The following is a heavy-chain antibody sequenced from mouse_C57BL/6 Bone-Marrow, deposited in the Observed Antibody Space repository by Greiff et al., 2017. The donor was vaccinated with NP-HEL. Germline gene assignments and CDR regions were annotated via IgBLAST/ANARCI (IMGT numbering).Heavy chain of an antibody. J-gene: IGHJ1*03. CDR3: ARSPYYSNYHWYFDV. D-gene: IGHD2-5*01. CDR1: GYTFTSYG. CDR2: IYPRSGNT. V-gene: IGHV1-81*01. Sequence: VHLVESGAELARPGASVKLSCKASGYTFTSYGISWVKQRTGQGLEWIGEIYPRSGNTYYNEKFKGKATLTADKSSSTAYMELRSLTSEDSAVYFCARSPYYSNYHWYFDVWGTGTTVTVSS.